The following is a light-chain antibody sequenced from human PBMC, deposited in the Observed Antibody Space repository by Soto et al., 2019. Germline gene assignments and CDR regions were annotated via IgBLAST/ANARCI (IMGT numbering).Light chain of an antibody. CDR1: QGIDSR. CDR2: GTS. Sequence: DIQMTQSPSSVSASVGDRVTITCRASQGIDSRLAWYQQKPGKAPKLLIYGTSSLQSGVPSRFSGSGCGTDFTLTIISLQPEDFATYYCQQANSFAWTFGQGTKVEIK. CDR3: QQANSFAWT. J-gene: IGKJ1*01. V-gene: IGKV1-12*01.